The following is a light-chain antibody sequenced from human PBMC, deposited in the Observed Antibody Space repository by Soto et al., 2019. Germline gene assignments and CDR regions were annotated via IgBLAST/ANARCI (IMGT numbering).Light chain of an antibody. J-gene: IGKJ3*01. V-gene: IGKV3-15*01. CDR1: QSVSSN. CDR3: QQYNNWLQT. CDR2: GAS. Sequence: EIVMTQSPATLSVSPGERATLSCRASQSVSSNLAWYQQKPGQAPRLLIYGASTRATGIPARFSGSGSGTEFTLTISSLQSEDFAVYYCQQYNNWLQTFGPGTRWIS.